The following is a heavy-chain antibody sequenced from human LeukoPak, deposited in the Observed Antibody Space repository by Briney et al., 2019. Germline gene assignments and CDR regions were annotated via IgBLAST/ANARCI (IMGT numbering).Heavy chain of an antibody. CDR2: IIPILGIA. J-gene: IGHJ6*02. Sequence: SVKVSCKASGGTFSSYAISWVRQAPGQGLEWMGRIIPILGIANHAQKFQGRVTITADKSTSTAYMELSSLRSEDTAVYYCAREHQGFGVVPYYYYGMDVWGQGTTVTVSS. CDR3: AREHQGFGVVPYYYYGMDV. V-gene: IGHV1-69*04. D-gene: IGHD3-3*01. CDR1: GGTFSSYA.